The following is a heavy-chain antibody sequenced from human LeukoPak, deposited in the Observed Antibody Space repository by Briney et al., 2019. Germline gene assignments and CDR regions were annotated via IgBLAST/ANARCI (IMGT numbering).Heavy chain of an antibody. V-gene: IGHV3-69-1*02. Sequence: GGSLRLSCVASGFTFSRQSWSWVRQAPGKGLEWVSTISIRGSTYYADSVKGRFTISRDNAKNSLYLQMNSLRAEDTAVYYCAKDSSGWSRDYWGQGTLVTVSS. CDR1: GFTFSRQS. CDR3: AKDSSGWSRDY. J-gene: IGHJ4*02. D-gene: IGHD6-19*01. CDR2: ISIRGST.